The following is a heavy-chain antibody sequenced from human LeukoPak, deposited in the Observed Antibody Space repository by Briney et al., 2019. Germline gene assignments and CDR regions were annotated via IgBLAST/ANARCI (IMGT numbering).Heavy chain of an antibody. CDR3: AREDLGSYDQGEFDY. D-gene: IGHD5-12*01. V-gene: IGHV3-66*01. Sequence: GGSLRLSCAASGFTVSSNYMSWVRQAPGKGLEWVAVIYSGGSTYYADSVKGRFTISRDNSKNTLYLQMNSLRAEDTAVYYCAREDLGSYDQGEFDYWGQGTLVTVSS. CDR2: IYSGGST. CDR1: GFTVSSNY. J-gene: IGHJ4*02.